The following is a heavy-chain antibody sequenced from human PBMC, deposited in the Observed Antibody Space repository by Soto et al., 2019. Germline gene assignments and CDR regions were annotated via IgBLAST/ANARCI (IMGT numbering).Heavy chain of an antibody. J-gene: IGHJ5*02. Sequence: GGSLRLSCAASGFTFSSYGMHWVRQAPGKGLEWVAVISYDGSNKYYADSVKGRFTISRDNSKNTLYLQMNSLRAEDTAVYYCATSPDYVWGSYPSDPWGQGTLVTVSS. CDR2: ISYDGSNK. V-gene: IGHV3-30*03. D-gene: IGHD3-16*02. CDR3: ATSPDYVWGSYPSDP. CDR1: GFTFSSYG.